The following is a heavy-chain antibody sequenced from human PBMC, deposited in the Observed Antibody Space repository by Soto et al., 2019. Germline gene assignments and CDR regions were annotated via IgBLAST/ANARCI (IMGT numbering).Heavy chain of an antibody. J-gene: IGHJ4*02. Sequence: QVQLVQSEAEVKKPGASVKVSCKASGYTFINYGMSWVRQAPGQGLEWMGWISAYNGKTRYAQNLQGRVTLTTDTATSTAYMELRSLRSDDTCVYYCAMGIAVAGRGNWGQGTLVTVSS. D-gene: IGHD6-19*01. CDR2: ISAYNGKT. CDR1: GYTFINYG. CDR3: AMGIAVAGRGN. V-gene: IGHV1-18*01.